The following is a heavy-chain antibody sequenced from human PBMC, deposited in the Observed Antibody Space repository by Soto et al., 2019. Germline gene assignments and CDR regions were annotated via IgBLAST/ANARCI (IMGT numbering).Heavy chain of an antibody. V-gene: IGHV1-46*01. CDR2: IDPSGGKT. J-gene: IGHJ5*02. Sequence: ASVKVSCKASGYTFTRDQIHWVRQAPGQGLEWMGMIDPSGGKTNYAQKFQGRVTMTRDTSTSTVYMALSSLRSEDTAIYFCARVMRSLLSITALDTWGQGPLVTVSS. D-gene: IGHD5-18*01. CDR3: ARVMRSLLSITALDT. CDR1: GYTFTRDQ.